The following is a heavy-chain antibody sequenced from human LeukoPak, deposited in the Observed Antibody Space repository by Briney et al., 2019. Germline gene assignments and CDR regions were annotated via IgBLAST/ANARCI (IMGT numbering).Heavy chain of an antibody. J-gene: IGHJ4*02. CDR1: GYTLTELS. V-gene: IGHV1-24*01. Sequence: ASVKVSCKVSGYTLTELSMHWVRQAPGKGLEWTGGFDPEDGETIYAQKFQGRVTMTEDTSTDTAYMELSSLRSEDTAVYYCATGVEYYDFWSGYYPFDYWGQGTLVTVSS. D-gene: IGHD3-3*01. CDR2: FDPEDGET. CDR3: ATGVEYYDFWSGYYPFDY.